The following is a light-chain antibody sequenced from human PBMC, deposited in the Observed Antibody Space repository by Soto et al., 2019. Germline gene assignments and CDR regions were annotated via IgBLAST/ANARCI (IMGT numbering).Light chain of an antibody. Sequence: QAVVTQEPSLSVSPGGTVTLTCGLSSGSVSTSFYPSWYQQTPGQAPRTLIYSTNSRSSGVPDRFSGSILGDKAALTITGAQGDDESDYYCALYMNSAIWVFGGGTKVTVL. CDR1: SGSVSTSFY. V-gene: IGLV8-61*01. J-gene: IGLJ3*02. CDR2: STN. CDR3: ALYMNSAIWV.